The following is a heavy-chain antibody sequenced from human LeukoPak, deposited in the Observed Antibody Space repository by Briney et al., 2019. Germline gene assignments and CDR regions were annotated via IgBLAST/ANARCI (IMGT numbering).Heavy chain of an antibody. V-gene: IGHV3-30*04. CDR3: ARDPEIARLGGMDV. J-gene: IGHJ6*02. D-gene: IGHD1-14*01. CDR2: ISYDGSNK. Sequence: PGRSLRLSCAASGFTFSSYAMHWVRQAPGKGLEWVAVISYDGSNKYYADSVKGRFTISRDNSKNTLYLQMNSLRAEGTAVYYCARDPEIARLGGMDVWGQGTTVTVSS. CDR1: GFTFSSYA.